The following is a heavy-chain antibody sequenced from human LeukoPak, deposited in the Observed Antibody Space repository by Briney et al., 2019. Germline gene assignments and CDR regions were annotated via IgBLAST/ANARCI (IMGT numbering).Heavy chain of an antibody. D-gene: IGHD1-1*01. J-gene: IGHJ4*02. CDR2: IRHNASAT. CDR1: GFTFSGSA. Sequence: GGSLRLSCAASGFTFSGSAMHWVRQAPGKGLEWVAFIRHNASATNYADSVRGRFTVSRDNSKNTLYLQMNSLRPEDTAVYYCGKGNEIDYWGPGTLVTVSS. V-gene: IGHV3-30*02. CDR3: GKGNEIDY.